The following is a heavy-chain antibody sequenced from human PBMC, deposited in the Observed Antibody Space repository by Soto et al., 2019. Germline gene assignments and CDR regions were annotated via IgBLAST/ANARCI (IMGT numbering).Heavy chain of an antibody. Sequence: SGFSSRPCFMVGFRQAPGKRREWVARISYDGSKEYYADPVKGRFTISRDNSKNTLYLQMDRLSVEDTAVYFCAKGFALMADHRGQET. CDR3: AKGFALMADH. CDR1: GFSSRPCF. CDR2: ISYDGSKE. J-gene: IGHJ4*02. V-gene: IGHV3-30*18.